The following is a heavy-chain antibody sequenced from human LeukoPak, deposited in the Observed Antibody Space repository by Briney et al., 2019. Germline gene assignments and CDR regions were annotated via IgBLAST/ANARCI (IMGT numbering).Heavy chain of an antibody. CDR1: GFTFSSYA. Sequence: PGGSLRLSCAASGFTFSSYAMSWVRQAPGKGLEWVSAISGSGGSTYYADSVKGRFTISRDNSKNTLYLQMNSLRAEDTDVYYCATGRPITMIVVYFTWGQGTLVTVSS. CDR3: ATGRPITMIVVYFT. D-gene: IGHD3-22*01. CDR2: ISGSGGST. V-gene: IGHV3-23*01. J-gene: IGHJ5*02.